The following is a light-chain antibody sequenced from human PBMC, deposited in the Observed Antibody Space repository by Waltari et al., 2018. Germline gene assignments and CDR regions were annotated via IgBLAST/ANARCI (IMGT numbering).Light chain of an antibody. J-gene: IGLJ3*02. CDR1: SSNIGSNT. CDR3: EAWDDRLNARV. V-gene: IGLV1-44*01. CDR2: SNN. Sequence: QSGLTQSSSVSGTPGQRVTISCSGSSSNIGSNTVNWYQQLPGTAPKLLIYSNNRRPSGVPDRFSGSKSGTSASLAISGLQSEDEAYYYCEAWDDRLNARVFGGGTKLTVL.